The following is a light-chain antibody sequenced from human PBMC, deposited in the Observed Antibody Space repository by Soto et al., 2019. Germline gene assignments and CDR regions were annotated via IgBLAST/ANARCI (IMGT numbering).Light chain of an antibody. CDR1: SSNVGNNY. V-gene: IGLV1-51*01. CDR2: DNN. CDR3: GTWDSSLSAVV. Sequence: QSVLTQPPSVSAAPGQTVTISCSGSSSNVGNNYVSWYQQFPGTAPKLLISDNNKRPSEIPDRFSGSKSGTSATLGITGLQTGDEADYYCGTWDSSLSAVVFGGGTKLTVL. J-gene: IGLJ2*01.